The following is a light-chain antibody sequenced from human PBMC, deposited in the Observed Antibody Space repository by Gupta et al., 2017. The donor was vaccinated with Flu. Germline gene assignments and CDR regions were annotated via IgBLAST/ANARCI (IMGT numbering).Light chain of an antibody. J-gene: IGKJ1*01. CDR3: QQYTGLWT. V-gene: IGKV1-5*03. Sequence: VGDRVTITCRASQSISSWLAWYQKKPGKAPKLLIYKASTLESGVPSRFSGSGSGTEFTLTISSLQPDDFATYYCQQYTGLWTFGQGTTVEIK. CDR1: QSISSW. CDR2: KAS.